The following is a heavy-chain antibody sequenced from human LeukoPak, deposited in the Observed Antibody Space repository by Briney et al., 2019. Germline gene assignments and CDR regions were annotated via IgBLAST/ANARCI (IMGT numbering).Heavy chain of an antibody. Sequence: GGSLRLSCAASGFTFSSYSMNWVRQAPGKGLEWVSSISSSSSYIYYADSVKGRFTISRDNSKNTLYLQMNSLRAEDTAVYYCARDGYNSGYFDYWGQGTLVTVSS. V-gene: IGHV3-21*04. CDR1: GFTFSSYS. CDR3: ARDGYNSGYFDY. D-gene: IGHD5-24*01. J-gene: IGHJ4*02. CDR2: ISSSSSYI.